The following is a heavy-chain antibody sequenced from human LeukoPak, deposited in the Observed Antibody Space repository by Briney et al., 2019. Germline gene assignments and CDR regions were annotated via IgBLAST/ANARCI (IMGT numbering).Heavy chain of an antibody. CDR1: GYTFTGYY. Sequence: ASVKVSCKASGYTFTGYYMHWVRQAPGQGLEWMGWINPSSGGTNYAQKFQGRVTMTRDTSISTAYMELSRLRSDDTAVYYCARGLVGATLDFAYWGQGTLVTVSS. V-gene: IGHV1-2*02. CDR3: ARGLVGATLDFAY. CDR2: INPSSGGT. J-gene: IGHJ4*02. D-gene: IGHD1-26*01.